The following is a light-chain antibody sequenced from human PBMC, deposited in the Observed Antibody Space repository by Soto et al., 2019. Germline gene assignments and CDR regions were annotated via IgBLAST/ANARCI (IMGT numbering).Light chain of an antibody. CDR2: EVS. CDR3: SSHTSYSTRV. Sequence: QAVVTQPASVSGSPGQSIAISCTGTXXDVGGYNNVSWYQQHPGKAPKLMIHEVSNRPSGISDRFSGSKSGNTASLTISGLQADDEADYYCSSHTSYSTRVFGTGTKVTVL. CDR1: XXDVGGYNN. V-gene: IGLV2-14*01. J-gene: IGLJ1*01.